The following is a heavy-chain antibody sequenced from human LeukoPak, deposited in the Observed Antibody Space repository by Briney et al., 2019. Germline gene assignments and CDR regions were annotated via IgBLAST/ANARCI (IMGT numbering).Heavy chain of an antibody. V-gene: IGHV4-59*01. D-gene: IGHD3-16*01. J-gene: IGHJ6*03. CDR1: DDSITMYY. CDR2: VDHTGST. CDR3: ARETSQKGAHYMDV. Sequence: SETLSLTCTVSDDSITMYYWTWIRQPPGKGLEWIGYVDHTGSTKFNPSLNGRVSISRDTSNNFFSLRLRSVTAADTAVYYCARETSQKGAHYMDVWGKGTTVTIPS.